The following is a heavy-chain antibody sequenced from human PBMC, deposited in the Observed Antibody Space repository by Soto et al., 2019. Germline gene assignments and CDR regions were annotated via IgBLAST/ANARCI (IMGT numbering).Heavy chain of an antibody. CDR1: GGYIKTFA. CDR3: ARHPVGVGGLDV. J-gene: IGHJ6*02. CDR2: IYYSGST. Sequence: SETLCLTCPVSGGYIKTFALSWFRQPPGKGLEWIGYIYYSGSTNYHPSLKSRVSISVDTSKNLFSLKLSSVTAADTAVYYCARHPVGVGGLDVWGQGTSVTVS. V-gene: IGHV4-59*08. D-gene: IGHD1-26*01.